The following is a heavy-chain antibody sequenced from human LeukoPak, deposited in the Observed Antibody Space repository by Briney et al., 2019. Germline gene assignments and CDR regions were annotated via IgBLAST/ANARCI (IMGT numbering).Heavy chain of an antibody. D-gene: IGHD6-13*01. CDR3: ARYQGHSSSWYPHYYGMDV. Sequence: PGGSLRLACAASGFTFSSYSMNWVRQAPGKGLEWVSSIRSTSTYISYADSVKGRFTISRDNAKNSLYLQMNSLRAEDTAVYYCARYQGHSSSWYPHYYGMDVWGQGTTVTVSS. CDR2: IRSTSTYI. J-gene: IGHJ6*02. V-gene: IGHV3-21*01. CDR1: GFTFSSYS.